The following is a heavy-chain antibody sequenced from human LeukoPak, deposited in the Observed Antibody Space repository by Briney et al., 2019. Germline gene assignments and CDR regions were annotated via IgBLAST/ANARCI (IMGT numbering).Heavy chain of an antibody. V-gene: IGHV4-30-2*01. CDR2: MSQSGST. CDR3: ARDWSGPYYFDY. CDR1: GGSISSGGYY. J-gene: IGHJ4*01. D-gene: IGHD3-3*01. Sequence: SESLSLTCTVSGGSISSGGYYWTWIRQPPGKGLEWIGYMSQSGSTYYNPSLKSRVTISVDTSKSQFSLKLTSVTAADTAVYYCARDWSGPYYFDYWGQGTLVTVSS.